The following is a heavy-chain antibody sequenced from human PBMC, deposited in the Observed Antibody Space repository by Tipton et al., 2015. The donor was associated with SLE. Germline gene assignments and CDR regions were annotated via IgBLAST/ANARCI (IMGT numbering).Heavy chain of an antibody. Sequence: QVQLVQSGPEVKKPGSSVKVSCKASGGIFSSYAISWVRQAPGQGLEWMGGIIPIFGTANYAQKFQGRVTIITDESTSTAYMELSSLRSEDTAIYYCARDGDHLLWYNYELRYYYYGLDVWGQGTTVTVSS. J-gene: IGHJ6*02. V-gene: IGHV1-69*01. CDR2: IIPIFGTA. CDR3: ARDGDHLLWYNYELRYYYYGLDV. D-gene: IGHD2-2*01. CDR1: GGIFSSYA.